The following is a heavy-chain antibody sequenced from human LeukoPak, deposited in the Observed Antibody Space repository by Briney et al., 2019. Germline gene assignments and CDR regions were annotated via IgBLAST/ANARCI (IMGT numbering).Heavy chain of an antibody. J-gene: IGHJ4*02. Sequence: GGSLRLSCAASGFTFSTYNMNWVRQAPGKGLEWLANINQDGSEKYYVDSVKGRFTISRDNAKNSLYLQMNSLRAEDTAVYYCTTFYSRLTDYWGQGTLVTVSS. CDR3: TTFYSRLTDY. CDR2: INQDGSEK. D-gene: IGHD2/OR15-2a*01. CDR1: GFTFSTYN. V-gene: IGHV3-7*05.